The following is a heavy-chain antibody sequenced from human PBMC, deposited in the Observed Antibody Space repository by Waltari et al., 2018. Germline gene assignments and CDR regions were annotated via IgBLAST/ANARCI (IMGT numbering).Heavy chain of an antibody. J-gene: IGHJ4*02. V-gene: IGHV3-15*01. CDR1: GFTFRDPW. D-gene: IGHD2-15*01. CDR3: TTDLRYCSGGSCFTRDY. CDR2: IKTRTGDGTR. Sequence: EVQLVESGGGLVKPGGSLRLSCVGSGFTFRDPWMHVVRQAPGKGLEWVGRIKTRTGDGTRDYTAPVEGRFTISRDDSKNTLYLQMNSLKTEDTAVYYCTTDLRYCSGGSCFTRDYWGQGTLVTVSS.